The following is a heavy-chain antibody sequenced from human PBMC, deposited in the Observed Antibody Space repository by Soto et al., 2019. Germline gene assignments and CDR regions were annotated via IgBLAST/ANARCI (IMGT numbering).Heavy chain of an antibody. CDR1: GFTFDDYA. CDR3: AKEGGDSSAAGAFDI. Sequence: EVQLVESGGVVVQPGGSLRLSCAASGFTFDDYAMHWVRQAPGKGLEWVSLISWDGGSTYYADSVKGRFTISRDNSKNSLYLQMNSLRAEDTALYYCAKEGGDSSAAGAFDIWGQGTMFTVSS. V-gene: IGHV3-43D*04. CDR2: ISWDGGST. D-gene: IGHD3-22*01. J-gene: IGHJ3*02.